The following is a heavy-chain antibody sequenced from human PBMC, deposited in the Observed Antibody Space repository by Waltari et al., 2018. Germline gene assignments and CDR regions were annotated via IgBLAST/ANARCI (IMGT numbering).Heavy chain of an antibody. Sequence: QVQLQESGPGLVKPSQTLSLTCTVSGGSISSGSYYWSWIRQPAGKGLEWIGRIYTSGSTNYNPSLKSRVTISVDTSKNQFSLKLSSVTAADTAVYYCARDPDSWGQGTLVTVSS. CDR2: IYTSGST. CDR3: ARDPDS. CDR1: GGSISSGSYY. J-gene: IGHJ4*02. V-gene: IGHV4-61*02.